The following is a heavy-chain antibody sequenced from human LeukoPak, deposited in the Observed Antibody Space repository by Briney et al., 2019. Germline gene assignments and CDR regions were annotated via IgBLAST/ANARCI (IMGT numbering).Heavy chain of an antibody. D-gene: IGHD3-9*01. CDR3: AKTVVGAGWNYFDY. CDR1: GFTFTSYS. V-gene: IGHV3-23*01. Sequence: PGGSLRLSCAASGFTFTSYSMNWVRQAPGKGLEWVSNIDSGGRTYFGDSVKGRFTISRDDSKNTLYLQMSSLRGEDTAVYYCAKTVVGAGWNYFDYWGQGTLVTVSS. J-gene: IGHJ4*02. CDR2: IDSGGRT.